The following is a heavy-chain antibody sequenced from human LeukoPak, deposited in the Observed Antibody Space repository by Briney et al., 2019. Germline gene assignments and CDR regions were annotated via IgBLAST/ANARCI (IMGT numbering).Heavy chain of an antibody. J-gene: IGHJ4*02. CDR2: IYYSGST. D-gene: IGHD5/OR15-5a*01. CDR1: GGSITSSSFY. Sequence: PSETLSLTCTVSGGSITSSSFYWGWIRQPPGKGLEWIANIYYSGSTYYNPSLKSRVTISADTSKNQFSLKLSSVTAADTAVYYCARWVSTPRGYFDYWGQGTVVTVSS. V-gene: IGHV4-39*01. CDR3: ARWVSTPRGYFDY.